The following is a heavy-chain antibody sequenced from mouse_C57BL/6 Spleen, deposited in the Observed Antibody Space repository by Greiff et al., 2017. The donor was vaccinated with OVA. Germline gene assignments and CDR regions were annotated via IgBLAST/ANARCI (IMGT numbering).Heavy chain of an antibody. V-gene: IGHV6-6*01. CDR2: IRNKANNHAT. J-gene: IGHJ4*01. CDR3: TRRGLPYYYAMDY. CDR1: GFTFSDAW. Sequence: EVKLVESGGGLVQPGGSMKLSCAASGFTFSDAWMDWVRQSPEKGLEWVAEIRNKANNHATYYAESVKGRFTISRDDSKSSVYLQMNSLRAEDTGIYYCTRRGLPYYYAMDYWGQGTSVTVSS.